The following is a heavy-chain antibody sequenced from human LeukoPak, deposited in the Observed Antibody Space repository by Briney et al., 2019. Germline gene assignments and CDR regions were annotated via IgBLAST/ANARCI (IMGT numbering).Heavy chain of an antibody. CDR2: ISFDGTDK. V-gene: IGHV3-30*04. CDR3: ARQDDKYGGDY. D-gene: IGHD3-22*01. Sequence: PGGSLRLSCATSGFTFSTYAMHWVRQAPGKGLEWVAVISFDGTDKYYADSVKGRFTISRDSSKNTLYLQMNSLRAEDSAVYYCARQDDKYGGDYWGQGPLVTVSS. CDR1: GFTFSTYA. J-gene: IGHJ4*02.